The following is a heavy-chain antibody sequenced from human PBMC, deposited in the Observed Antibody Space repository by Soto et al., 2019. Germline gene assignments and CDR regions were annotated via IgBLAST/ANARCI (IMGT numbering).Heavy chain of an antibody. Sequence: LRLSCAASGFTFNNFAMHWVRQAPGKGLEWVAFISYDGTYKYYADSVRGRFTVYRDNSKRTLFLQMNSLKFEDTAVYVCANEVDVAFSSLQYGMDVWGQGTTVTVSS. CDR2: ISYDGTYK. CDR1: GFTFNNFA. V-gene: IGHV3-30*14. CDR3: ANEVDVAFSSLQYGMDV. J-gene: IGHJ6*02. D-gene: IGHD5-12*01.